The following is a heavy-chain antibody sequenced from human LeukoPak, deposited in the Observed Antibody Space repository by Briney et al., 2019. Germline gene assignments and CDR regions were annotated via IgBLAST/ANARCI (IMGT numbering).Heavy chain of an antibody. CDR1: GFTFSDYD. CDR2: ISSSTYYT. Sequence: GGSLRLSCAASGFTFSDYDMSWIRQAPGKGLEWVSYISSSTYYTNYADSVKGRFTISRDNAKNSLYLQMNSLRAEDTAVYYCAKSLVLRKSRGYWGQGTLVTVSS. J-gene: IGHJ4*02. V-gene: IGHV3-11*03. D-gene: IGHD3-16*02. CDR3: AKSLVLRKSRGY.